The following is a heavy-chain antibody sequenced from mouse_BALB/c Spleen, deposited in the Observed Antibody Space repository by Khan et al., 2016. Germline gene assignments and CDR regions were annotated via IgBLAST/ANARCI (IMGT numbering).Heavy chain of an antibody. D-gene: IGHD2-10*01. CDR3: ARAYYGNYYFDY. V-gene: IGHV3-5*02. Sequence: EVQLQESGPGLVKPSQTVSLTCTVTGISITTGNYRWSWIRQFPGNKLEWIGYIYYSGTITHNPSLTSRTTITRYTSKNQFFLEMNSLTAEDTATYYCARAYYGNYYFDYWGQGTTLTVSS. J-gene: IGHJ2*01. CDR2: IYYSGTI. CDR1: GISITTGNYR.